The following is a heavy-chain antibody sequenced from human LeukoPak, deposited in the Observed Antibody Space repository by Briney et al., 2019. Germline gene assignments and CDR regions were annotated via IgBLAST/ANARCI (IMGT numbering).Heavy chain of an antibody. Sequence: PSETLSLACTVSGYSISSSYYWGWIRQPPGKGLEWIGSIYHSGSTYYNPSLKSRVTISVDTSKNQFSLKLSSVTAADTAVYYCARGYYDSSGYSEHVDYWGQGTLVTVSS. CDR3: ARGYYDSSGYSEHVDY. V-gene: IGHV4-38-2*02. CDR2: IYHSGST. J-gene: IGHJ4*02. D-gene: IGHD3-22*01. CDR1: GYSISSSYY.